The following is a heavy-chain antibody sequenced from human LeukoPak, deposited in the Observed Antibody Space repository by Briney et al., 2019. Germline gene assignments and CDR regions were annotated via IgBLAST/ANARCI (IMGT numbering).Heavy chain of an antibody. V-gene: IGHV4-4*09. D-gene: IGHD1-26*01. CDR2: IYTSGGT. CDR1: GGSISDYY. J-gene: IGHJ6*03. Sequence: SETLSLTCTVSGGSISDYYWSWIRQPPGKGLEWIGYIYTSGGTNYNPSLKGRVTMSVDASKNQFSLKLSSVTAADTAVYYCARHGEGLVGAHMDVWGKGTTVTVSS. CDR3: ARHGEGLVGAHMDV.